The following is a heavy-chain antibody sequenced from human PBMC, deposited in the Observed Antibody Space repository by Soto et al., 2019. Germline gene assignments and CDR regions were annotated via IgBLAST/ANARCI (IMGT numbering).Heavy chain of an antibody. Sequence: PGESLKISCKGSGYSFTSYWIGWVRQMPGKGLEWMGIIYPGDSDTRYSPSFQGQVTISADKSISTAYLQSSSLKASDTAMYYCARTPVHFRALGWGVTISSEYMDVWGKATTVTVSS. CDR3: ARTPVHFRALGWGVTISSEYMDV. J-gene: IGHJ6*03. V-gene: IGHV5-51*01. CDR2: IYPGDSDT. CDR1: GYSFTSYW. D-gene: IGHD3-10*01.